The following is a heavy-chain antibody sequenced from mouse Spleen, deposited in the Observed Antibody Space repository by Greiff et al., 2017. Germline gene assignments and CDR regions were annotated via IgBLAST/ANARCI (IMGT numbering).Heavy chain of an antibody. CDR2: IYPGDGDT. J-gene: IGHJ1*01. Sequence: VQLQQSGAELVKPGASVKISCKASGYAFSSYWMNWVKQRPGKGLEWIGQIYPGDGDTNYNGKFKGKATLTADKSSSTAYMQLSSLTSEDSAVYFCARWYGNPYWYFDVWGAGTTVTVSS. V-gene: IGHV1-80*01. CDR1: GYAFSSYW. CDR3: ARWYGNPYWYFDV. D-gene: IGHD2-10*02.